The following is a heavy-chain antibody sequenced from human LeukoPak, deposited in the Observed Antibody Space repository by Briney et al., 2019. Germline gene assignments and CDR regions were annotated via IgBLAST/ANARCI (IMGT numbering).Heavy chain of an antibody. CDR1: GYSISSGYY. CDR2: MYHSGST. V-gene: IGHV4-38-2*01. CDR3: ARHPRQGIRVYYYDSSGYPIAFDY. Sequence: ETLSLTCAVSGYSISSGYYWGWIRQPPGKGLEWIGSMYHSGSTYYNPSLKSRVTTAVDTSKNQFSLKLSSVTAADTAVYYCARHPRQGIRVYYYDSSGYPIAFDYWGQGTLVTVSS. J-gene: IGHJ4*02. D-gene: IGHD3-22*01.